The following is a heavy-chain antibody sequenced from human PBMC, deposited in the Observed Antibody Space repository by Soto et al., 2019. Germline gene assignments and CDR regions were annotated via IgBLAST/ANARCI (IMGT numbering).Heavy chain of an antibody. Sequence: QLQLQESGPGLVKPSETLCLTCTVSGGSISSSSYYWGWIRQPPGKGLECIEGIYYSGSTYSNPSLKSRVTISVDTPKNQFSQKLGSVTAADTAVYYCARHVRGVMAAFDYWGQGTLVTVSS. CDR1: GGSISSSSYY. CDR3: ARHVRGVMAAFDY. V-gene: IGHV4-39*01. D-gene: IGHD3-10*02. J-gene: IGHJ4*02. CDR2: IYYSGST.